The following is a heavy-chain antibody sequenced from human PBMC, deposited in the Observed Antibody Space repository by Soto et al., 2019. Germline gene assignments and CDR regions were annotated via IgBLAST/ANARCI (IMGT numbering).Heavy chain of an antibody. CDR2: IRANSGST. CDR1: GFTFSSYG. V-gene: IGHV3-23*01. J-gene: IGHJ4*02. Sequence: GGSLRLSCAASGFTFSSYGMHWVRQAPGKGLEWVSSIRANSGSTHTADSVKGRFTISRDNSKSTLYLYMNSLRAEDTALYYCVKESDDLRTVNNHIDNWGQGTLVTVSS. D-gene: IGHD4-17*01. CDR3: VKESDDLRTVNNHIDN.